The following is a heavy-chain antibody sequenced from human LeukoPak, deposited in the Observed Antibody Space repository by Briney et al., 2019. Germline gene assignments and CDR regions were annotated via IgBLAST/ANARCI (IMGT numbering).Heavy chain of an antibody. V-gene: IGHV1-24*01. Sequence: ASVKVSCKVSGYTLTELSMHWVRQAPGNGLEWMGGFDPEDGETIYAQKLLGRVTMPEDTSTDTAYMELRSLRSEDTAVYYCATGAEYYYDSSGYHGHFQHWGQGTLVTVSS. CDR1: GYTLTELS. J-gene: IGHJ1*01. CDR3: ATGAEYYYDSSGYHGHFQH. CDR2: FDPEDGET. D-gene: IGHD3-22*01.